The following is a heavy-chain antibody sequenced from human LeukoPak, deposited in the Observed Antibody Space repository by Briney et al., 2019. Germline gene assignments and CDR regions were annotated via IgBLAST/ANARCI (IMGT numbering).Heavy chain of an antibody. Sequence: TGGSLRLXCATSGFTFSRSHMYWVRQASGKGLEWMAFIRDDGRSKYYADSVKGRFTISRDNSKNTLYLQMNSLRPEGTAVYYCAKPVSRDLNYYYYYMDVWGKGTTVTVSS. D-gene: IGHD2-21*02. CDR1: GFTFSRSH. J-gene: IGHJ6*03. CDR3: AKPVSRDLNYYYYYMDV. V-gene: IGHV3-30*02. CDR2: IRDDGRSK.